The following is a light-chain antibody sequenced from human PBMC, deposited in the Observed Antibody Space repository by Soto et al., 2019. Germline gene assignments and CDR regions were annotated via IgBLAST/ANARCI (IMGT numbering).Light chain of an antibody. CDR3: QQYGSSPIFP. CDR1: QSVSSSY. CDR2: GAS. Sequence: EIVLTQSPGTLSLSPGERATLSCRASQSVSSSYLAWYQQKPGQAPRLLIYGASSRATGIPDRFSGSGSGTDFTLTISRLEPADFAVYYCQQYGSSPIFPFGPGTKVDIK. V-gene: IGKV3-20*01. J-gene: IGKJ3*01.